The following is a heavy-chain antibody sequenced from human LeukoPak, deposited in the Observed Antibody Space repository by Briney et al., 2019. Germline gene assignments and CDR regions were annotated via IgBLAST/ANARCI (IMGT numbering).Heavy chain of an antibody. CDR3: AGGAYDSSGYYEDY. V-gene: IGHV1-2*02. CDR2: TNPNSGGT. Sequence: GASVKVSCKASGYTFTGYYMHWVRQALGQGLEWMGWTNPNSGGTNYAQKFQGRVTMTRDTSISTAYMELSRLRSDDTAVYYCAGGAYDSSGYYEDYWGQGTLVTVSS. CDR1: GYTFTGYY. J-gene: IGHJ4*02. D-gene: IGHD3-22*01.